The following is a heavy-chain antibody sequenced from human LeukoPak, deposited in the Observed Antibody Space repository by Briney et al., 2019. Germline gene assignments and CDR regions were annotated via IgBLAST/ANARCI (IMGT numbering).Heavy chain of an antibody. CDR1: GFTFSTYW. D-gene: IGHD3-16*01. V-gene: IGHV3-7*04. CDR2: IKEDGSEK. Sequence: SGGSLRLSCAASGFTFSTYWMSWVRQAPGKGLEWVANIKEDGSEKNYVDSVKGRFTISRENAKNSLYLQMSSLRAEDTAVYYCVRGFDAYLGFDIWGQGTVVTVSS. CDR3: VRGFDAYLGFDI. J-gene: IGHJ3*02.